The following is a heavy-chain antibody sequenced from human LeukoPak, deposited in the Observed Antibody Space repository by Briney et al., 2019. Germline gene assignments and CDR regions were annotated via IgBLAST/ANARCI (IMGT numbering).Heavy chain of an antibody. Sequence: SQTLSLPCAISVDSVSITNATWNWGSQTPARGLELQGRTYYRSKWYNDYAVSVKSRITINPDTSKNQFSLQLNSVTPEDTAVYYCARVSASYPPDQWGQGTLVTVSS. V-gene: IGHV6-1*01. J-gene: IGHJ5*02. D-gene: IGHD1-26*01. CDR2: TYYRSKWYN. CDR1: VDSVSITNAT. CDR3: ARVSASYPPDQ.